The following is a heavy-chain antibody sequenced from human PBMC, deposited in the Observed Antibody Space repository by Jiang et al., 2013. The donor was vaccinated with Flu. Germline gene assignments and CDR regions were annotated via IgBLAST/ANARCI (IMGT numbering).Heavy chain of an antibody. Sequence: LLKSSETLSLTCAVSGGSISGSGHYWVWIRQPPGKGLEWVGSIYHTGSTYYKPSLKSRLTMSVDTSRNQFSLNLSSVTAADTAVYFCARALKYSGFELPYFDLWGQGTLVTVSS. D-gene: IGHD5-12*01. V-gene: IGHV4-39*07. CDR2: IYHTGST. CDR3: ARALKYSGFELPYFDL. CDR1: GGSISGSGHY. J-gene: IGHJ4*02.